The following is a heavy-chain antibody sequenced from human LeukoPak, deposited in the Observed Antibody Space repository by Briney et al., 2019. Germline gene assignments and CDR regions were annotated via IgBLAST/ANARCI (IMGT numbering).Heavy chain of an antibody. Sequence: ASVKVSCKASGGTFSSYAISWVRQAPGQGLEWMGGIIPIFGTANYAQKFQGRVTITADESTSTAYMELSSLRSEDTAVYYCATVGTGTPDDYWGQGTLVTVSS. V-gene: IGHV1-69*13. CDR2: IIPIFGTA. CDR1: GGTFSSYA. J-gene: IGHJ4*02. D-gene: IGHD1-14*01. CDR3: ATVGTGTPDDY.